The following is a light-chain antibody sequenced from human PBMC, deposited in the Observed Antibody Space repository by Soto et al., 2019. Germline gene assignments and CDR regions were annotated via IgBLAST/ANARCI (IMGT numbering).Light chain of an antibody. J-gene: IGLJ3*02. CDR1: SSDVGSYKL. CDR2: EGS. Sequence: QSALTQPASVSGSPGQSITISCTGTSSDVGSYKLVSWYQQHPGKAPKLMIYEGSKRPSGVSNRFSGSKSGNTASLTISGLQAEDEADYYCCSYAGSSTSFGGGTKVTVL. V-gene: IGLV2-23*01. CDR3: CSYAGSSTS.